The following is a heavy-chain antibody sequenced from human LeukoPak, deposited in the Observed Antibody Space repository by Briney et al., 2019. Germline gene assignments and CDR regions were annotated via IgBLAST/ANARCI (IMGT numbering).Heavy chain of an antibody. V-gene: IGHV1-8*01. D-gene: IGHD2-2*01. CDR2: MNPNSGNT. CDR3: ARRQLLGYAFDI. CDR1: GYTFTSYD. J-gene: IGHJ3*02. Sequence: ASVKVSCKASGYTFTSYDINWVRQATGQGLEGMGWMNPNSGNTGYAQKFQGRVTMTRKTSISTAYMELSSLRSEDTAVYYCARRQLLGYAFDIWGQGTMVTVSS.